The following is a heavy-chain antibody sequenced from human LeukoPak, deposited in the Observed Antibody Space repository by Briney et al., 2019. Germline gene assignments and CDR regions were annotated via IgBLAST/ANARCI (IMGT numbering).Heavy chain of an antibody. CDR2: IYYSGST. V-gene: IGHV4-59*01. CDR3: AREERDYGMDV. Sequence: SETLSLTCTVSGGSISSYYWSWIRQPPGKGLEWIGYIYYSGSTNYNPSLKSRVTISVDTSKNQFSLELSSVTAADTAVYYCAREERDYGMDVWGQGTTVTVSS. J-gene: IGHJ6*02. CDR1: GGSISSYY.